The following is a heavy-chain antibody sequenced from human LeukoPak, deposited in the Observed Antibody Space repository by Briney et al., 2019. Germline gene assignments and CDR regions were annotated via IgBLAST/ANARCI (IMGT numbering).Heavy chain of an antibody. CDR3: ARVPIVVVTAISASFDY. Sequence: SETLSLTCAVSGYSISSGYYWGWIRQPPGKGLEWIGSIYHSGSTYYNPSLKSRVTISVDTSKNQFSLKLSSVTAADTAVYYCARVPIVVVTAISASFDYWGQRTLVTVSS. V-gene: IGHV4-38-2*01. CDR2: IYHSGST. CDR1: GYSISSGYY. J-gene: IGHJ4*02. D-gene: IGHD2-21*02.